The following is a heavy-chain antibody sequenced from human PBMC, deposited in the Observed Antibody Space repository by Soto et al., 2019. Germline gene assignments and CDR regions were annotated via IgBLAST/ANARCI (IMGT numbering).Heavy chain of an antibody. J-gene: IGHJ4*02. V-gene: IGHV3-23*01. CDR1: GFTFSSYA. CDR3: AKAVTPVTTTTPPHFDY. D-gene: IGHD4-4*01. Sequence: EVQLLESGGGLVQPGGSLRLSCAASGFTFSSYAMSWVRQAPGKGLEWVSAISGSGGSTYYADSVKGRFTISRDNSKNTLYLQMNSLRAEDTAVYYCAKAVTPVTTTTPPHFDYWGQGTLVTVSS. CDR2: ISGSGGST.